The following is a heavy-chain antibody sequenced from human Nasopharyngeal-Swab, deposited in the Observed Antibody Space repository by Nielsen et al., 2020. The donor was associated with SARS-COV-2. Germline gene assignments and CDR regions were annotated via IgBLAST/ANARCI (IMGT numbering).Heavy chain of an antibody. CDR2: ISGSGGST. J-gene: IGHJ4*02. Sequence: GESLKISCAASGFTFSSYAMSWVRQAPGKGLEWVSAISGSGGSTYYADSVKGRFTISRDNSKNTLYLQMNSLRAEDTAVYYCAREGGATMGAFDYWGQGTLVTVSS. V-gene: IGHV3-23*01. D-gene: IGHD1-26*01. CDR1: GFTFSSYA. CDR3: AREGGATMGAFDY.